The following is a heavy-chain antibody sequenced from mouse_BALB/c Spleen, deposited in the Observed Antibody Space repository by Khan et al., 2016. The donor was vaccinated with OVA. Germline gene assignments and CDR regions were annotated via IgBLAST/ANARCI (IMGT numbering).Heavy chain of an antibody. D-gene: IGHD2-14*01. V-gene: IGHV1-80*01. CDR3: ARSGYDYFAY. Sequence: QIQLVQSGAELVRPGSSVKISCKASGYEFSSYWMNWVKQRPGQGLEWIGQIYPGDGDTNYNGKFKGKATLTADKSSSTAYMQLSSLTSEDSAVYFCARSGYDYFAYWGQGTLVTVSA. J-gene: IGHJ3*01. CDR1: GYEFSSYW. CDR2: IYPGDGDT.